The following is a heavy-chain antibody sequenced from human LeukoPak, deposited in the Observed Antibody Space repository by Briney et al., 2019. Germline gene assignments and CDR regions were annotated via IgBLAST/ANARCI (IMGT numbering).Heavy chain of an antibody. CDR3: ARENWGPEY. Sequence: SGGSLRLSCAASGFTFTNYWMTWVRQAPGKGLEWVANIAQDGTQKNYVDSVKGRFTIARDNAKNSIYLQMNSLRAEDTAVYYCARENWGPEYWGQDSLVTVSS. J-gene: IGHJ1*01. CDR1: GFTFTNYW. V-gene: IGHV3-7*01. CDR2: IAQDGTQK. D-gene: IGHD7-27*01.